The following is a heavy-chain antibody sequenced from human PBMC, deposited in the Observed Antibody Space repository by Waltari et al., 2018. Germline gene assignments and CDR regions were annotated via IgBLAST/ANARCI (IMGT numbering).Heavy chain of an antibody. J-gene: IGHJ6*02. Sequence: QLQLQESGPGLVKPSETLSLTCTVSGGSISSSSYYWGWIRQPPGKGLEWIGSIYYSGSTYYNPSLKSRVTISVDTSKNQFSLKLSSVTAADTAVYYCARQGSYYYYGMDVWGQGTTVTVSS. CDR3: ARQGSYYYYGMDV. CDR2: IYYSGST. D-gene: IGHD3-10*01. CDR1: GGSISSSSYY. V-gene: IGHV4-39*01.